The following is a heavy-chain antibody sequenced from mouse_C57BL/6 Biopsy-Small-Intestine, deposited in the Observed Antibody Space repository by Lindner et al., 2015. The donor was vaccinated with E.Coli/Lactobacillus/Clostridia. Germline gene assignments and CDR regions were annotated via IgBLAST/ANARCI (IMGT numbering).Heavy chain of an antibody. CDR3: ARGGNYVKSALDY. D-gene: IGHD2-1*01. Sequence: VQLQESGPELVKPGASVKISCKASGYSFTNYFMNWVMQSHGKSLEWIGRINPYNGDTFNNQKFKDKATLTVDKSSNTAHMELRSLASEDSAVYYCARGGNYVKSALDYWGQGTSVTVSS. CDR2: INPYNGDT. J-gene: IGHJ4*01. CDR1: GYSFTNYF. V-gene: IGHV1-20*02.